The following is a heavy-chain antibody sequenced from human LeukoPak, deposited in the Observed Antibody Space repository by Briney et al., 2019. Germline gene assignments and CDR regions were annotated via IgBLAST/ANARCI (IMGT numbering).Heavy chain of an antibody. CDR3: ARDYGGNSNDAFDI. Sequence: GASVKVSCKASGGTFSSYAISWVRQAPGQGLEWMGGIIPIFGTANYAQKFQGRVTITTDESTSTAYMELSSLRSEDTAVYYCARDYGGNSNDAFDIWGQETMVTVSS. CDR1: GGTFSSYA. V-gene: IGHV1-69*05. J-gene: IGHJ3*02. D-gene: IGHD4-23*01. CDR2: IIPIFGTA.